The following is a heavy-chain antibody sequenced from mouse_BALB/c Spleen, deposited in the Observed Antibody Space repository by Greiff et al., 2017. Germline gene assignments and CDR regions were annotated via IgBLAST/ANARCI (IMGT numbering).Heavy chain of an antibody. J-gene: IGHJ1*01. CDR2: IYPGNSDT. CDR3: TKGGGSSGYFDV. CDR1: GYTFTSYW. Sequence: VQLQQSGTVLARPGASVKMSCKASGYTFTSYWMHWVKQRPGQGLEWIGAIYPGNSDTSYNQKFKGKAKLTAVTSTSTAYMELSSLTNEDSAVYYYTKGGGSSGYFDVWGAGTTVTVSS. D-gene: IGHD1-1*01. V-gene: IGHV1-5*01.